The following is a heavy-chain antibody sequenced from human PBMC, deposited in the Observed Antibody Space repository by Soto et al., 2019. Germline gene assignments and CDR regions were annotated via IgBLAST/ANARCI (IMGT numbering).Heavy chain of an antibody. Sequence: PSETLSLTCTVSDGSISNFYWSWIRQPPGKGLEWIGYISSSGNTNYNPSLKSRVFISVDTSKNQFSLNLTSVTAADTGVYYCARAPMVLTRSYFDSWGQGTPVTVSS. D-gene: IGHD3-22*01. CDR1: DGSISNFY. CDR2: ISSSGNT. V-gene: IGHV4-59*01. CDR3: ARAPMVLTRSYFDS. J-gene: IGHJ4*02.